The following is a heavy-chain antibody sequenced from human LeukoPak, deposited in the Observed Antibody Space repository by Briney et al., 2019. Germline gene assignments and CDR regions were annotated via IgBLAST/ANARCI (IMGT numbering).Heavy chain of an antibody. CDR1: GFIFSSYS. Sequence: GGSLRLSCAASGFIFSSYSMNWVRQAPGKGLEWVSFISSSSSYIYYADLVKGRFTISRDNAKNSLYLQMNSLRAEDTAVYYCGKISTVTTNWGQGTLVTVSS. CDR2: ISSSSSYI. D-gene: IGHD4-17*01. V-gene: IGHV3-21*01. CDR3: GKISTVTTN. J-gene: IGHJ4*02.